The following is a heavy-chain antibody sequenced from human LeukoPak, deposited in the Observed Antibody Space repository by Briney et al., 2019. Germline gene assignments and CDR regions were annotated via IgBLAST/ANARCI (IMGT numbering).Heavy chain of an antibody. D-gene: IGHD2-2*02. J-gene: IGHJ4*02. CDR3: ATRLGGYCSSTSCYTIRH. Sequence: SETLSLTCADYGGSFSGYYWSWIRQPPGKGLEWIGEINHSGSTNYNPSLKSRVTISVDTSKNQFSLKLSSVTAADTAVYYCATRLGGYCSSTSCYTIRHWGQGTLVTVSS. V-gene: IGHV4-34*01. CDR2: INHSGST. CDR1: GGSFSGYY.